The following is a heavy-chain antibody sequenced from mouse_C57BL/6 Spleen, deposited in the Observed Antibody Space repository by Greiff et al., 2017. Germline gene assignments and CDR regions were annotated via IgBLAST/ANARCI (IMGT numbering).Heavy chain of an antibody. J-gene: IGHJ1*03. CDR2: IYPSDSET. Sequence: QVHVKQPGAELVRPGSSVKLSCKASGYTFTSYWMDWVKQRPGQGLEWIGNIYPSDSETHYNQKFKDKATLTVDKSSSTAYMQLSSLTSEDSAVYYCARRDYGSSPYWYFDVWGTGTTVTVSS. V-gene: IGHV1-61*01. D-gene: IGHD1-1*01. CDR1: GYTFTSYW. CDR3: ARRDYGSSPYWYFDV.